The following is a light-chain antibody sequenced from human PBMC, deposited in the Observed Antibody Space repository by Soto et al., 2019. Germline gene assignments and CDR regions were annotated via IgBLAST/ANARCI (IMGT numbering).Light chain of an antibody. Sequence: DIQMTQSPSSLSTSVGDRVTITCRASQGITNYLAWYQQKPGKVPKLLIYAASTLQSGVPSRFSGSGSGTDFTLTISSLQPEDVVAYYCQQYKSALSTFGPGTKVDIK. CDR2: AAS. J-gene: IGKJ1*01. V-gene: IGKV1-27*01. CDR1: QGITNY. CDR3: QQYKSALST.